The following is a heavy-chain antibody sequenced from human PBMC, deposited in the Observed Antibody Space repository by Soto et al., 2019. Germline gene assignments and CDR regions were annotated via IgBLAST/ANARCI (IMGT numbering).Heavy chain of an antibody. D-gene: IGHD6-19*01. CDR1: GLTLSSSG. V-gene: IGHV3-30*18. Sequence: RGSLRPPYAGSGLTLSSSGILWVRQAPGKTLEWVAVISSDGSNKYYADSVKGRFSISSENSKNTLYLQMRSLRDEDTAVYYCVKDCCSVWPSSYAMDVWGQGPTVSLSS. CDR3: VKDCCSVWPSSYAMDV. CDR2: ISSDGSNK. J-gene: IGHJ6*02.